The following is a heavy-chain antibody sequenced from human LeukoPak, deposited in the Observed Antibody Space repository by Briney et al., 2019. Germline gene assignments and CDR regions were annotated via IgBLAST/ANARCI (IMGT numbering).Heavy chain of an antibody. CDR2: ISGSGGST. V-gene: IGHV3-23*01. CDR3: ANSKIANNWFDP. CDR1: GFTFSSYA. Sequence: GGSLRLSCAASGFTFSSYAMSWVRQAPGKGLEWVSAISGSGGSTYYADSVKGRFTISRDNSKNTLYLQMNSLRAEDTAVYYCANSKIANNWFDPWGQGTLVTVSS. J-gene: IGHJ5*02.